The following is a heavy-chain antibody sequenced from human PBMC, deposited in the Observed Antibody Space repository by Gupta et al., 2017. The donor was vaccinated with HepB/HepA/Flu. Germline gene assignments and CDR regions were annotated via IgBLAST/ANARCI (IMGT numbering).Heavy chain of an antibody. D-gene: IGHD1-20*01. J-gene: IGHJ4*02. CDR2: IYPGASVT. CDR1: GYSFTSYW. V-gene: IGHV5-51*01. Sequence: EVQLVQSGAEVTKPGESLKISCKGSGYSFTSYWIGWVRQMPGKGLEWLGIIYPGASVTRYSPSFQCQFTISADKSINTAYLRWSSLKASDTAIYYCARYEHNWMVFDYWGQGALVTVSS. CDR3: ARYEHNWMVFDY.